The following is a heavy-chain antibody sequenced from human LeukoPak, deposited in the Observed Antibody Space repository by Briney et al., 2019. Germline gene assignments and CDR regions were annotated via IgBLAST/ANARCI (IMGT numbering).Heavy chain of an antibody. CDR1: GYTFTSYD. CDR3: ARAYYDSSGYYSWGTNDY. V-gene: IGHV1-8*03. J-gene: IGHJ4*02. D-gene: IGHD3-22*01. Sequence: ASVKVSCKASGYTFTSYDINWVRQATVQGLEWMGWINPNSGNTGYAQKFQGRVTITRNTSISTAYMELSSLRSEDTAVYYCARAYYDSSGYYSWGTNDYWGQGTLVTVSS. CDR2: INPNSGNT.